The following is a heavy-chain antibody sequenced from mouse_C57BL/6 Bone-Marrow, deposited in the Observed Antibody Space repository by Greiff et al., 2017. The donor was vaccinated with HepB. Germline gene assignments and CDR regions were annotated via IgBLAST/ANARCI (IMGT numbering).Heavy chain of an antibody. D-gene: IGHD1-1*01. Sequence: QVHVKQPGAELVKPGASVKMSCKASGYTFTSYWITWVKQRPGQGLEWIGDIYPGSGSTNYNEKFKSKATLTVDTSSSTAYMQLSSLTSEDSAVYYCARAETILLLFAYWGQGTLVTVSA. CDR2: IYPGSGST. V-gene: IGHV1-55*01. CDR1: GYTFTSYW. J-gene: IGHJ3*01. CDR3: ARAETILLLFAY.